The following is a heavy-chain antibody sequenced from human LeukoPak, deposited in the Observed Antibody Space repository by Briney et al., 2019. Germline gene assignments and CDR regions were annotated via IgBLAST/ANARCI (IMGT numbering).Heavy chain of an antibody. CDR1: GFTVSSNY. J-gene: IGHJ4*02. V-gene: IGHV3-66*01. CDR2: IYSGGST. Sequence: GGSLRLSCAASGFTVSSNYMSWVRQAPGKGLEWVSVIYSGGSTYYADSVKGRFTISRDNSKNTLYLQMNSLRAEDTAVYYCARTDRYDSIDYWGQGTLVTVSS. D-gene: IGHD3-22*01. CDR3: ARTDRYDSIDY.